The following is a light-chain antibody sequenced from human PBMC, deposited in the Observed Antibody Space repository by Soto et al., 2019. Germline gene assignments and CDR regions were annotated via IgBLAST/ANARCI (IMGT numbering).Light chain of an antibody. CDR1: QSVTSTY. V-gene: IGKV3-20*01. Sequence: TQSPGTLSLSTGERATLSCSAVQSVTSTYLAWYQQKPYQAPRLLIYATSFRATDIPDRFRGSGSVTDFTLTISSLEPEDSAVYYCQDSSTSPWPFGQGTPVEIK. CDR3: QDSSTSPWP. CDR2: ATS. J-gene: IGKJ1*01.